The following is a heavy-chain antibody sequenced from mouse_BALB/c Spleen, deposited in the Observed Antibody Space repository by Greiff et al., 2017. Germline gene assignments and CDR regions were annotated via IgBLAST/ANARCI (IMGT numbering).Heavy chain of an antibody. V-gene: IGHV1S56*01. CDR2: IYPGDGST. Sequence: QVHVKQSGPELVKPGASVKMSCKASGYTFTSYYIHWVKQRPGQGLEWIGWIYPGDGSTKYNEKFKGKTTLTADKSSSTAYMELSSLTSEDSAVYYCAREGYDYDDGYAMDYWGQGTSVTVSS. D-gene: IGHD2-4*01. J-gene: IGHJ4*01. CDR1: GYTFTSYY. CDR3: AREGYDYDDGYAMDY.